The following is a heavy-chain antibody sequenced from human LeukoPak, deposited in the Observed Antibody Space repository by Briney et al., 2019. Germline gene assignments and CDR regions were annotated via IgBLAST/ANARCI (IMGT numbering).Heavy chain of an antibody. CDR3: ARELADMVRGVIAYYYYGMDV. Sequence: ASVKVSCKASGGTFSSYAISWARQAPGQGLEWMGGIIPIFGTANYAQKFQGRVAITADESTSTAYMELSSLRSEDTAVYYCARELADMVRGVIAYYYYGMDVWGQGTTVTVSS. D-gene: IGHD3-10*01. CDR2: IIPIFGTA. CDR1: GGTFSSYA. V-gene: IGHV1-69*13. J-gene: IGHJ6*02.